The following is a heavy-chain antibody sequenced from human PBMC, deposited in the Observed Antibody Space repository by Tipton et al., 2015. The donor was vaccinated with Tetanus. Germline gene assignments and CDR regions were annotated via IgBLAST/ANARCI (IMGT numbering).Heavy chain of an antibody. J-gene: IGHJ4*02. CDR2: IDYRGNT. V-gene: IGHV4-31*03. CDR1: GDSIDGGFKN. CDR3: ASDPALVGNFDY. Sequence: TLSLTCTVSGDSIDGGFKNWGWIRQQPGKGLEWIGYIDYRGNTYPNPSLRRRVTFSFDTSENQFSLKLTSVTAADTAVYYCASDPALVGNFDYWGQGTLVTVSS. D-gene: IGHD2-15*01.